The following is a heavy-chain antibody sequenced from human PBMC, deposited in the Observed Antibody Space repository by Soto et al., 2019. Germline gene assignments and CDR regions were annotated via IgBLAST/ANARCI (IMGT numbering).Heavy chain of an antibody. V-gene: IGHV3-21*01. J-gene: IGHJ4*02. CDR1: GFSFSDYY. CDR3: ARDKGYGDDLDS. Sequence: VQLVESGGGLVKPGGSLRLSCAASGFSFSDYYMSWVRQAPGKGLEWVSSISGKSTYIYYAASVKGRFTISRENARTSVYLQMQSLRAEDTAVYYCARDKGYGDDLDSWGQGTLVTVSS. CDR2: ISGKSTYI. D-gene: IGHD4-17*01.